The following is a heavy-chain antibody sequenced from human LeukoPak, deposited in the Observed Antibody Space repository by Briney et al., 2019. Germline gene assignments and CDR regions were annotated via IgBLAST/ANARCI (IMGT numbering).Heavy chain of an antibody. CDR2: IYSGGST. V-gene: IGHV3-66*01. CDR3: ARAAGRITMSFDY. Sequence: GGSLRLSCAASGFTFNIYDMTWVRQAPGKGLEWVSVIYSGGSTYYADSVKGRFTISRDNSKNTLYLQMNSLRAEDTTVYYCARAAGRITMSFDYWGQGTLVTVSS. J-gene: IGHJ4*02. D-gene: IGHD3-22*01. CDR1: GFTFNIYD.